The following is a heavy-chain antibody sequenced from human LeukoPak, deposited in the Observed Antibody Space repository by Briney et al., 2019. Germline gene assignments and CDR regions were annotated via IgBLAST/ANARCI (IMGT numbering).Heavy chain of an antibody. Sequence: SETLSLTCTVSGGSISSYYWSWIRQSPGKGLEWIGDIYYSGSTNYNPSLKSRVTISLDTSKNHFSLHLTSVTAADTAVYYCARGVSNYYLDYWGQGTLVTVSS. CDR3: ARGVSNYYLDY. D-gene: IGHD4-4*01. J-gene: IGHJ4*02. V-gene: IGHV4-59*01. CDR1: GGSISSYY. CDR2: IYYSGST.